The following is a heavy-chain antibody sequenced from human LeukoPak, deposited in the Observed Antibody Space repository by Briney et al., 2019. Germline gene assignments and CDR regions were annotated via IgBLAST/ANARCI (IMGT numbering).Heavy chain of an antibody. V-gene: IGHV3-23*01. CDR2: TSSSDAGT. CDR3: ARDRTYYYDSSGYRSGGYFDY. J-gene: IGHJ4*02. D-gene: IGHD3-22*01. Sequence: GGSLRLSCAASGFTLSSYAMSWVRQAPGKGLEWVSATSSSDAGTYYAESVRGRFTISRDNSKNTLFLQMNSLRAEDAAVYYCARDRTYYYDSSGYRSGGYFDYWGQGTLVTVSS. CDR1: GFTLSSYA.